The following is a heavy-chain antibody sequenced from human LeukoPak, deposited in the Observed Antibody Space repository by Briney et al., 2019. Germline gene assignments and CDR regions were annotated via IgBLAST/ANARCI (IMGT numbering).Heavy chain of an antibody. Sequence: GGSLRLSCAASGFTFSSYSMNWVRQAPGKGLEWVAVISYDGGNKYYADSVKGRFTISRDNSKNTLYLQMNSLRAEDTAVYYCAKGKYYYDSSGYRYYWGQGTLVTVSS. CDR3: AKGKYYYDSSGYRYY. J-gene: IGHJ4*02. D-gene: IGHD3-22*01. CDR1: GFTFSSYS. CDR2: ISYDGGNK. V-gene: IGHV3-30*18.